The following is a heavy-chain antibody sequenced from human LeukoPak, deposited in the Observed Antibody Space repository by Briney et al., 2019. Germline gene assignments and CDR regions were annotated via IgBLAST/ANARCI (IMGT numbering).Heavy chain of an antibody. D-gene: IGHD3-3*01. J-gene: IGHJ4*02. CDR2: ISSSGSTI. Sequence: KTGGSLRLSCAASGSTFSDYYMSWIRQAPGKGLEWVSYISSSGSTIYYADSVKGRFTISRDNAKNSLYLQMNSLRAEDTAVYYCARGTTYYDFWSGYHPGDYWGQGTLVTVSS. CDR3: ARGTTYYDFWSGYHPGDY. V-gene: IGHV3-11*01. CDR1: GSTFSDYY.